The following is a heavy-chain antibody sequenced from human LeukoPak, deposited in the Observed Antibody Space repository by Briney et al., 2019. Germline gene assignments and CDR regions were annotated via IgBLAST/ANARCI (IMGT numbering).Heavy chain of an antibody. J-gene: IGHJ4*02. CDR3: ARFSFWSSPHFDY. CDR1: GGSISSGSYY. D-gene: IGHD3-3*01. CDR2: IYTSGST. Sequence: TLSLTCTVSGGSISSGSYYWSWIRQPAGKGLERIGRIYTSGSTNYNPSLKSRVTISVDTSKNQFSLKLSSVTAADTAVYYCARFSFWSSPHFDYWGQGTLVTVSS. V-gene: IGHV4-61*02.